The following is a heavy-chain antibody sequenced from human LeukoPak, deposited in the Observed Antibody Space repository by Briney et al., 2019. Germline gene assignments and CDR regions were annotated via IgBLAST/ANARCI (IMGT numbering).Heavy chain of an antibody. Sequence: ASVKVSCKASGYTFTSYDINWVRQATGQGLEWMGWMNPNSGNTGYAQKFQGRVTMTRNTSISTAYMELSSLRSEDTAVYYCARKNWSYKYYFDYWGQGTLVTVSS. V-gene: IGHV1-8*01. J-gene: IGHJ4*02. CDR1: GYTFTSYD. D-gene: IGHD1-7*01. CDR2: MNPNSGNT. CDR3: ARKNWSYKYYFDY.